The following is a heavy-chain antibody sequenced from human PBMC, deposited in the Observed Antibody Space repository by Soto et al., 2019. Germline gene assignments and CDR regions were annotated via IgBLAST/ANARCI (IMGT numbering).Heavy chain of an antibody. CDR3: ASLEWESSGYADY. CDR2: IKRDGSDK. D-gene: IGHD3-3*01. Sequence: EVQLVESGGGLVQPGGSLRLSCAASGFTFGNNWMSWVRQAPGKGLEWVANIKRDGSDKYYVDSVKGRFAISRENAKNTLYLQMNSLRADDTAVYYCASLEWESSGYADYWGQGTLVTVSS. V-gene: IGHV3-7*03. J-gene: IGHJ4*02. CDR1: GFTFGNNW.